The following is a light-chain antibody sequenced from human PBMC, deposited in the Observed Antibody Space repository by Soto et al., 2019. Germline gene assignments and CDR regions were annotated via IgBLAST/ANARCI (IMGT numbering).Light chain of an antibody. Sequence: SYELTQPPSVSVAPGQTARIPCGGNNIESKSVHWYQEKPGQAPVLVVFDDSDRPTGIPDRFSGSNSGNTATLTISRVEAGDEADYYCQGWDIGSDHPGVFGGGTKVTVL. V-gene: IGLV3-21*02. CDR3: QGWDIGSDHPGV. CDR2: DDS. CDR1: NIESKS. J-gene: IGLJ3*02.